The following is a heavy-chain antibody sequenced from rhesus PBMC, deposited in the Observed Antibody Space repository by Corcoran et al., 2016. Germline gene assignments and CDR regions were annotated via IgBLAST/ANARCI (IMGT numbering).Heavy chain of an antibody. V-gene: IGHV4-147*01. Sequence: QVQLQESGPGLVKPSETLSLTCAVSGGSISSNYWSWIRPPPGKGLEGIGRYYGSSGRTSYNPSPTCRVTISTDTSKNQFSLKLSSVTAAETAVDYCARGGLYWGQGVLVTVSS. D-gene: IGHD2-33*01. CDR1: GGSISSNY. CDR2: YYGSSGRT. J-gene: IGHJ4*01. CDR3: ARGGLY.